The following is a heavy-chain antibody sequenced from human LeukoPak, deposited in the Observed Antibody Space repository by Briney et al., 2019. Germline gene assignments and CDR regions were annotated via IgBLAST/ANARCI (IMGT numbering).Heavy chain of an antibody. CDR1: GFTFSSHA. CDR3: AKALWFGELFIDY. CDR2: ISGSGGST. Sequence: GGSLRLSCAASGFTFSSHAMSWVRQAPGKGLEWVSAISGSGGSTYYADSVKGWFTISRDNSKNALYLQMNSLRAEDTAVYYCAKALWFGELFIDYWGQGTLVTVSS. J-gene: IGHJ4*02. V-gene: IGHV3-23*01. D-gene: IGHD3-10*01.